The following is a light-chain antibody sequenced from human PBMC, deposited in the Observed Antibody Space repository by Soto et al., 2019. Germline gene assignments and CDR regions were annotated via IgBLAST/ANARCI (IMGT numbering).Light chain of an antibody. Sequence: DIQMTQSPSSLSASVGDRVTITCRASQSISSYLNWYQQKPGKAPKLLIYAASSLQRGVPSRFSGSGSGTDFTLTISSLQPEDFATYYCQQSYSTPRTVGQGPNVEIK. J-gene: IGKJ1*01. V-gene: IGKV1-39*01. CDR1: QSISSY. CDR2: AAS. CDR3: QQSYSTPRT.